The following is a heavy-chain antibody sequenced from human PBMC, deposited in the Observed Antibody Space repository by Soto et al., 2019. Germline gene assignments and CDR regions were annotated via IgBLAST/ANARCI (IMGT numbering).Heavy chain of an antibody. V-gene: IGHV4-39*01. CDR2: IFYAGNT. Sequence: PSETLSLTSNVSGGSISSSRSYWAWFRQPPGKELEWIANIFYAGNTYYNPSLESRVTVPVDTSKNQFSLKLDSVTAADTAVYYCARQAAAPGIDLWFDPWGQGTLVTVSS. CDR1: GGSISSSRSY. CDR3: ARQAAAPGIDLWFDP. J-gene: IGHJ5*02. D-gene: IGHD6-13*01.